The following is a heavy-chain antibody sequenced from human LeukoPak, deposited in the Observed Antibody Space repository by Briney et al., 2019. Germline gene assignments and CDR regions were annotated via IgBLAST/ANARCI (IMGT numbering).Heavy chain of an antibody. CDR1: GFTFSSYW. D-gene: IGHD3-22*01. Sequence: GGSLRLSCAAYGFTFSSYWMSWVRQAPGKGLEWVANIKQDGSEKYYVDSVKGRFTISRDNAKNSLYLQMNSLRAEDTAVYYCARDFQYYYDSSGGGYFDYWGQGTLVTVSS. J-gene: IGHJ4*02. CDR3: ARDFQYYYDSSGGGYFDY. V-gene: IGHV3-7*01. CDR2: IKQDGSEK.